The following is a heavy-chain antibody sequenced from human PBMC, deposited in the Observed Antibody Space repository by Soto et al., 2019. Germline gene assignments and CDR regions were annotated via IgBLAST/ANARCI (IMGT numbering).Heavy chain of an antibody. CDR2: IDSSGTT. Sequence: SETLSLTCSVSRASISTTEYYWAWVRQTPEKGLEWIGSIDSSGTTYYKSSLKSRVTISIDTSSNQFSLKVFSMTAADTAVYYCTRHMCTRGPCYFDYWGQGTLVTAPQ. V-gene: IGHV4-39*01. D-gene: IGHD2-8*02. CDR1: RASISTTEYY. CDR3: TRHMCTRGPCYFDY. J-gene: IGHJ4*02.